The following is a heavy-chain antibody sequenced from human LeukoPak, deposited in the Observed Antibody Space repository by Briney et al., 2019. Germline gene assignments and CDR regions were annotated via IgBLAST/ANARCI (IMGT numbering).Heavy chain of an antibody. CDR3: ASQLRYFDWLTRSPRDYYYYMEV. V-gene: IGHV1-69*13. CDR2: IIPIFGTA. J-gene: IGHJ6*03. CDR1: GGTFSSYA. D-gene: IGHD3-9*01. Sequence: SVKVSCKASGGTFSSYAISWVRQAPGQGLEWMGGIIPIFGTANYAQKFQGRVTITADESTSTAYMELSSLRSEDTAVHYCASQLRYFDWLTRSPRDYYYYMEVWGKGTTVTVSS.